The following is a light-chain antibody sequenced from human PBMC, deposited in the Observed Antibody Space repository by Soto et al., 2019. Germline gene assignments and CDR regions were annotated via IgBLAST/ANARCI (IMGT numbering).Light chain of an antibody. CDR2: EVS. V-gene: IGLV2-14*01. J-gene: IGLJ1*01. Sequence: QAVVTQPASVSGSPGQAITISCTGTSSDVGGYNYVSWYQQHPGKAPKLMIYEVSNRPSGVSDRFSGSKSGNTASLTISGLQAEDEADYYCTSYTSSNTPVFGTGTKLTVL. CDR1: SSDVGGYNY. CDR3: TSYTSSNTPV.